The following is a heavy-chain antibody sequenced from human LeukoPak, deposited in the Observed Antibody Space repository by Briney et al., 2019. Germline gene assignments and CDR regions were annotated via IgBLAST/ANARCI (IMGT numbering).Heavy chain of an antibody. Sequence: SETLSLTCTVSAGSISSGGYYWSWIRQHPGTGLEWIGYIYYSGSTYYNPSLKSRLTISVDTSKDQFSLKLSSVTAADTAVYYCARDASGYGQFDYWGQGTLVTVSS. CDR3: ARDASGYGQFDY. V-gene: IGHV4-31*03. D-gene: IGHD5-18*01. CDR1: AGSISSGGYY. CDR2: IYYSGST. J-gene: IGHJ4*02.